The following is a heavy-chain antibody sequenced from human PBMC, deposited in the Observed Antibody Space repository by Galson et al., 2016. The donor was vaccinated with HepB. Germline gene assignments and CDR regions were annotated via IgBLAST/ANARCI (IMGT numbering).Heavy chain of an antibody. Sequence: SVKVSCKASGYTFNNYDINWVRQATGQGLEWMGGISPIFGTTNYAQKFQGRVTITADESTTAAYMELSSLRSEDTAVYYCARNTIFGVSRGAWFDPWGQGTLVTVSS. D-gene: IGHD3-3*01. V-gene: IGHV1-69*13. CDR1: GYTFNNYD. CDR2: ISPIFGTT. CDR3: ARNTIFGVSRGAWFDP. J-gene: IGHJ5*02.